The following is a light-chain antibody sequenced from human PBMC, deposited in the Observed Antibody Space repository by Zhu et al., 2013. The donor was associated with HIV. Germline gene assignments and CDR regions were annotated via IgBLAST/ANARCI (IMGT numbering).Light chain of an antibody. CDR1: TTDVGSYNF. V-gene: IGLV2-14*02. CDR3: SSFTSTNTWV. CDR2: EVT. Sequence: QSALTQPASVSGSPGQSITISCTGTTTDVGSYNFVSWYQQHPGEAPRLMVFEVTKRPSGVSGRFSGSKSGNTASLTISGLQAEDEADYYCSSFTSTNTWVFGGGTKLTVL. J-gene: IGLJ3*02.